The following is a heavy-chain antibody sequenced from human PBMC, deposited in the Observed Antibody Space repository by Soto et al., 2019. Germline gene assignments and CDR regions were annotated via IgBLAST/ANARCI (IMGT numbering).Heavy chain of an antibody. V-gene: IGHV3-11*01. CDR3: ASHYDMWSGYLSPVDY. J-gene: IGHJ4*02. Sequence: QVQLVESGGDLVKPGGSLRRPCAAPGYTISDYYMSWIRQAAGKGLEWLSYIDTSGTKIYYADSVKGRFTITRDNAKNSLYLEMNSLRDEDTAVYYCASHYDMWSGYLSPVDYWGQGTLVTVSS. CDR1: GYTISDYY. D-gene: IGHD3-3*01. CDR2: IDTSGTKI.